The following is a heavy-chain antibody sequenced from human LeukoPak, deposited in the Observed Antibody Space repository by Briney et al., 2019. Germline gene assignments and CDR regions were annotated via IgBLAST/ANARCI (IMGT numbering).Heavy chain of an antibody. Sequence: GRSLRLSCAASGFTFSSYGMHWVRQAPGKGLEWVSTVSGSGAITYYADSVKGRFSISRDNSKNTLYLQMNSLRAEDTAVYYCAASGSSTNLDYWGQGTLVTVSS. J-gene: IGHJ4*02. CDR3: AASGSSTNLDY. CDR1: GFTFSSYG. V-gene: IGHV3-23*01. D-gene: IGHD1-26*01. CDR2: VSGSGAIT.